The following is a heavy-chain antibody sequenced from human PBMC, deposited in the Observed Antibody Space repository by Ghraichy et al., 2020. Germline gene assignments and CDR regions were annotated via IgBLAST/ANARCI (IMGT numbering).Heavy chain of an antibody. D-gene: IGHD3-10*01. V-gene: IGHV3-20*01. CDR3: ARGLNRGTPPDAFGL. CDR1: GFTFDAYG. Sequence: GGSLRLSCAGSGFTFDAYGMSWVRQVPGKGLEWVSGINWNGGDTNYVDSVKGRFTISRDNVRNSLYLQMNSLRAEDTALYHCARGLNRGTPPDAFGLWGRGTMVTVSS. J-gene: IGHJ3*01. CDR2: INWNGGDT.